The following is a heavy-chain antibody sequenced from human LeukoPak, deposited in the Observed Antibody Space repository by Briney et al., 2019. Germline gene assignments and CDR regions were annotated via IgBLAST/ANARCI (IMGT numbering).Heavy chain of an antibody. D-gene: IGHD3-22*01. J-gene: IGHJ4*02. CDR3: ARAQGPVYYDSSGYYYFDY. V-gene: IGHV4-34*01. Sequence: SETLSLTCAVYGGSFGGYYWSWIRQPPGKGLEWIGEINHSGSTNYNPSLKSRVTISVDTSKNQFSLKLSSVTAADTAVYYCARAQGPVYYDSSGYYYFDYWGQGTLVTVSS. CDR2: INHSGST. CDR1: GGSFGGYY.